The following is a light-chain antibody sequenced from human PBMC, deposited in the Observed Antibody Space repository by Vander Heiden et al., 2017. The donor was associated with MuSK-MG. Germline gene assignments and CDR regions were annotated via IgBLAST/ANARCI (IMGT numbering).Light chain of an antibody. CDR1: SIGSKR. Sequence: SHVLTPPPLVSGAPGQTASITCGGNSIGSKRGHWYQRKPGQGPVMRVYDDTDRPSGIPERCSCSNSGNKTNLTISRGEDGDEADDYGQVWDSPTDQYVFGTGTKVTVL. J-gene: IGLJ1*01. V-gene: IGLV3-21*02. CDR3: QVWDSPTDQYV. CDR2: DDT.